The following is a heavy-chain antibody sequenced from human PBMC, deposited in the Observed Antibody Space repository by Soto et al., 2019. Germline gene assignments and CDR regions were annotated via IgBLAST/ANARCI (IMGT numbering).Heavy chain of an antibody. CDR1: GFIFSDYE. CDR3: ARGPYRNTYNWFDS. CDR2: ISGSGLTI. Sequence: LRLSCAASGFIFSDYEINWVRQAPGKGLEWVSYISGSGLTIYYADSVKGRFTISRDNAKNSLYLQMNSLGVEDTAVYYCARGPYRNTYNWFDSWGQGTLVTVS. V-gene: IGHV3-48*03. J-gene: IGHJ5*02. D-gene: IGHD5-12*01.